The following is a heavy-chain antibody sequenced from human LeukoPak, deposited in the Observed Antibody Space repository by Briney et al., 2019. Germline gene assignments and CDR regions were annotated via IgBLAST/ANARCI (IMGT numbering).Heavy chain of an antibody. CDR3: ARDPHSADAFDI. CDR1: GGSISSGGYY. J-gene: IGHJ3*02. Sequence: SETLSLTCTVSGGSISSGGYYWSWIRQPPGKGLEWIGYIYHSGSTYYNPSLKSRVTISVDRSKNQFSLKLSSVTAADTAVYYCARDPHSADAFDIWGQGTMVTVSS. V-gene: IGHV4-30-2*01. CDR2: IYHSGST.